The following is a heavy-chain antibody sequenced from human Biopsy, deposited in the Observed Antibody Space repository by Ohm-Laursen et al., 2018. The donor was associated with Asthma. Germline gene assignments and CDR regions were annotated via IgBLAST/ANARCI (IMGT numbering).Heavy chain of an antibody. CDR3: ARAVDYSHYYGIDV. Sequence: SVKLSCKTSGYTFNSAGITWVRQAPGQELEWMGWISVYNGNTKVAQKLQDRVTMITDTSTSTAYMELRSLRSDDTAVYFCARAVDYSHYYGIDVWGQGTTVTVS. CDR1: GYTFNSAG. V-gene: IGHV1-18*01. CDR2: ISVYNGNT. D-gene: IGHD3-10*01. J-gene: IGHJ6*02.